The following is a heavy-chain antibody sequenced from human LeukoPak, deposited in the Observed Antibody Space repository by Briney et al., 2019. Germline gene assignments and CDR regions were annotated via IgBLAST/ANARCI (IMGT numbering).Heavy chain of an antibody. Sequence: TGGSLRLSCAASGFTFSSYAMSWVRQAPGKGLEWVSGVSNSGGSTYYADSVKGRFTISRDNSKNTLYLQMNSLRADDTAVYYCAKADRTIVVVMVDYWGQGTLVTVSS. V-gene: IGHV3-23*01. CDR2: VSNSGGST. CDR1: GFTFSSYA. D-gene: IGHD3-22*01. J-gene: IGHJ4*02. CDR3: AKADRTIVVVMVDY.